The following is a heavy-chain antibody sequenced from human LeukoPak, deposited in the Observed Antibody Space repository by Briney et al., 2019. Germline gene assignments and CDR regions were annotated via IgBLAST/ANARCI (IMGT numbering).Heavy chain of an antibody. CDR1: GFTFSSYG. CDR3: AKERDYAEDMDV. CDR2: IWFDGTYE. J-gene: IGHJ6*03. D-gene: IGHD4-17*01. Sequence: GGSLRLSCAASGFTFSSYGMHWVRQAPGKGLEWVALIWFDGTYEYYADSVKGRFTISRDNSNKTLNLQMNSLRAEDTAVYYCAKERDYAEDMDVWGKGTTVTVSS. V-gene: IGHV3-33*06.